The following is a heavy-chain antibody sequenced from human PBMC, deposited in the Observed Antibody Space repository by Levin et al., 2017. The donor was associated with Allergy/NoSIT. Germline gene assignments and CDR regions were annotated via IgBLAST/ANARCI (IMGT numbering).Heavy chain of an antibody. J-gene: IGHJ4*02. V-gene: IGHV4-34*01. D-gene: IGHD5-24*01. Sequence: SETLSLTCAVYGGSFSGYYWSWIRQPPGKGLEWIGEINHSGSTNYNPSLKSRVTISVDTSKNQFSLKLSSVTAADTAVYYCARGRGMATSHFPLDYWGQGTLVTVSS. CDR3: ARGRGMATSHFPLDY. CDR1: GGSFSGYY. CDR2: INHSGST.